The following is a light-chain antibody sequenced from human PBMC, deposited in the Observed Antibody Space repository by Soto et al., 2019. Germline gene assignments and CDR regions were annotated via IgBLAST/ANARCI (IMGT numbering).Light chain of an antibody. CDR2: GAR. J-gene: IGKJ5*01. Sequence: ERLMTQSPATLSASPGESCTLSCRASQSVNHNVAWYQQKPCQAPRLLIYGARSRATGVPDRFSGSGNGKDFTLTISSLQAEDFGVCFCHKYNTWLPSPFCQGARLEIK. V-gene: IGKV3-15*01. CDR1: QSVNHN. CDR3: HKYNTWLPSP.